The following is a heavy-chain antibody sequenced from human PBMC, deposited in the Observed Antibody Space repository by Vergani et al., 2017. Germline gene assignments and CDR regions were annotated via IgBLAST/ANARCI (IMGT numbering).Heavy chain of an antibody. J-gene: IGHJ4*02. CDR2: ISGSGGST. D-gene: IGHD2-15*01. Sequence: EVQLLESGGGLVQPGGSLRLSCAASGFTFSSYAMSWVRQAPGKGLEWVSAISGSGGSTYYADSVKGRFTISRDNSKNTLYRQMNSLRAEDTAVYYCAKCSPCGGSCYSLRVYFDYWGQGTLVTVSS. V-gene: IGHV3-23*01. CDR3: AKCSPCGGSCYSLRVYFDY. CDR1: GFTFSSYA.